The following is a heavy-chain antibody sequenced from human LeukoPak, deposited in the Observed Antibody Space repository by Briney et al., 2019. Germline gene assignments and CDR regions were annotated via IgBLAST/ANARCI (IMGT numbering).Heavy chain of an antibody. CDR1: GYTFTGYY. CDR3: ARARDSYDFWSGWDDWFDP. D-gene: IGHD3-3*01. Sequence: ASVTVSCKASGYTFTGYYMHWVRQAPGQGLEWMGWINPNSGGTNYAQKFQGRVTMTRDTSISTAYMELSRLRSDDTAVYYCARARDSYDFWSGWDDWFDPWGQGTLVTVSS. J-gene: IGHJ5*02. V-gene: IGHV1-2*02. CDR2: INPNSGGT.